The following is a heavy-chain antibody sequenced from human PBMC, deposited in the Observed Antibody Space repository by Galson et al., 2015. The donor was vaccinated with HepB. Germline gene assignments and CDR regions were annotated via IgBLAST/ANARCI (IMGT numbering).Heavy chain of an antibody. CDR1: GGTFSSYA. J-gene: IGHJ3*02. D-gene: IGHD5-12*01. V-gene: IGHV1-69*06. Sequence: SVKVSCKASGGTFSSYAISWVRQAPGQGLEWMGGIIPIFGTANYAQKFQGRVTITADKSTSTAYMELSSLRSEDTAVYYCARAGIHVDIVATIAAFEIWGQGTMVTVSS. CDR2: IIPIFGTA. CDR3: ARAGIHVDIVATIAAFEI.